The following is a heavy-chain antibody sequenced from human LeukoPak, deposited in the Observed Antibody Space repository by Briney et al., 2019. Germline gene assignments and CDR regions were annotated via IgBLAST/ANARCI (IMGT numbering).Heavy chain of an antibody. CDR3: ARDRGGDYDLGY. CDR2: INPSGGST. Sequence: ASLKVSCKASGYTFTSYYMHWVRQAPGQGLEWMGIINPSGGSTRYAQKFQGRVTMTRDTSTSTVYMELSSLRSEDTAVYYCARDRGGDYDLGYWGQGTLVTVSS. V-gene: IGHV1-46*01. CDR1: GYTFTSYY. D-gene: IGHD2-21*02. J-gene: IGHJ4*02.